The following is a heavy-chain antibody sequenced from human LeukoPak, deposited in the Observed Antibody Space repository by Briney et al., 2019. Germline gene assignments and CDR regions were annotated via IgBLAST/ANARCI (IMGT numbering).Heavy chain of an antibody. J-gene: IGHJ4*02. V-gene: IGHV1-2*02. CDR1: GYTFTAFY. Sequence: ASMKVSCKASGYTFTAFYMHWVRQAPGQGLEWMGWINPNSGGTKYALRFQGRVTMTRDTSISTAYMELSRLTSDDTAVYYCAKAGGSFFDYWGQGTLVTVSS. CDR2: INPNSGGT. CDR3: AKAGGSFFDY. D-gene: IGHD1-26*01.